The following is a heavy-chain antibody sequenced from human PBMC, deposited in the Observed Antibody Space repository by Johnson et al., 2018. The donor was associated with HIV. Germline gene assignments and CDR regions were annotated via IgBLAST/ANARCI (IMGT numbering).Heavy chain of an antibody. CDR3: AKVMTPVDWHGFDI. V-gene: IGHV3-30*18. D-gene: IGHD4-23*01. J-gene: IGHJ3*02. CDR1: GFTFSSYG. Sequence: QVQLVESGGGVVQPGRSLRLSCAASGFTFSSYGMHWVRQAPGKGLEWAAVISYDGSDKYYADSVKGRFTISRDNAKNSLYLQMNSLRAEDTALYYCAKVMTPVDWHGFDIWGQGTMVTVSS. CDR2: ISYDGSDK.